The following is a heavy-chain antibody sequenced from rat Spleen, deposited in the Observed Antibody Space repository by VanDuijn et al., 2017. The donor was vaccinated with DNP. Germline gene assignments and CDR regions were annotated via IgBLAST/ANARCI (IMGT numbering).Heavy chain of an antibody. D-gene: IGHD1-10*01. V-gene: IGHV5-17*01. CDR1: GFTFSDYA. J-gene: IGHJ1*01. CDR2: IIYDGSST. CDR3: ARRFFNYEDWYFDF. Sequence: EVQLVESGGGLVQPGNSLKLSCAASGFTFSDYAMAWVRQSPKKGLEWVATIIYDGSSTYYGDSVKGRFTISRDNAKSTLYLQMNSLRSEDTATYYCARRFFNYEDWYFDFWGPGTMVTVSS.